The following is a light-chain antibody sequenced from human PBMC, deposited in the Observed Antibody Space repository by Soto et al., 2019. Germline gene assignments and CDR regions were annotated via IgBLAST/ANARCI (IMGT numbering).Light chain of an antibody. V-gene: IGKV1-39*01. Sequence: DIQMTQSPSSVSASVGDRVTITCRASQSISSYLNWYQQTKGKPPKILIYAASSLQSGVPSRFSGTRSGTDFTLPLSSLQPEDFVTYYCQQSYSTPLTFGGGTKVDIK. J-gene: IGKJ4*01. CDR1: QSISSY. CDR2: AAS. CDR3: QQSYSTPLT.